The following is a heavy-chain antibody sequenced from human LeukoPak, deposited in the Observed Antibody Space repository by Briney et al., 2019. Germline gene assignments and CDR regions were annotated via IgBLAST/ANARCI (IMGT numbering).Heavy chain of an antibody. CDR3: ARNLIGYCSGGSCFDAFDI. CDR2: ISGSGGST. V-gene: IGHV3-23*01. D-gene: IGHD2-15*01. Sequence: GGSLRLSCAASGFTFSSYAMSWVRQAPGKGLEWVSAISGSGGSTYYADSVKGRFTISRDNSKNALYLQMNSLRAEDTAVYYCARNLIGYCSGGSCFDAFDIWGQGTMVTVSS. J-gene: IGHJ3*02. CDR1: GFTFSSYA.